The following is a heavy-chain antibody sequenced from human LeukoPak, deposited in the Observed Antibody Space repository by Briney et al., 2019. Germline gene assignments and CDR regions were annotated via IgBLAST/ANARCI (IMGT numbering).Heavy chain of an antibody. D-gene: IGHD2-2*03. CDR1: GYTFTGYY. V-gene: IGHV1-46*01. Sequence: GASVKVSCKAFGYTFTGYYMHWVRQAPGQGLEWMGIINPSAGSTSYAQRFQGRVTVTRDTSTNTVYMELSSLRSEDTAIYYCARVPLDSFGIDYWGQGTLVTVSP. J-gene: IGHJ4*02. CDR2: INPSAGST. CDR3: ARVPLDSFGIDY.